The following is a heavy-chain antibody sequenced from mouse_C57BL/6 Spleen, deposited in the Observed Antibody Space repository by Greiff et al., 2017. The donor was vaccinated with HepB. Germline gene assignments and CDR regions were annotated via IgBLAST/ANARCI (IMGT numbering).Heavy chain of an antibody. CDR2: INPNNGGT. Sequence: EVQLQQSGPELVKPGASVKISCKASGYTFTDYYMNWVKQSHGKSLEWIGDINPNNGGTSYNQKFKGKATLTVDKSSSTAYMELRSLTSEDSAVYYCARDDPTFYAMDYWGQGTSVTVSS. J-gene: IGHJ4*01. V-gene: IGHV1-26*01. CDR1: GYTFTDYY. D-gene: IGHD2-12*01. CDR3: ARDDPTFYAMDY.